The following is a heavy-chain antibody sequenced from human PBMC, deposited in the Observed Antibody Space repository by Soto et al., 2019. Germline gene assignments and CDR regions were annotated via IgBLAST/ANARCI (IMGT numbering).Heavy chain of an antibody. CDR2: ISSSGNT. J-gene: IGHJ4*02. CDR3: ARAPMVLTRSYFDS. V-gene: IGHV4-59*01. CDR1: GGSFSAYY. D-gene: IGHD3-22*01. Sequence: SETLSLTCAVYGGSFSAYYWSWIRQPPGKGLEWIGYISSSGNTNYNPSLKSRVSISVDTSKNQFSLNLTSVTAADTAVYYCARAPMVLTRSYFDSWGQGTPVTVSS.